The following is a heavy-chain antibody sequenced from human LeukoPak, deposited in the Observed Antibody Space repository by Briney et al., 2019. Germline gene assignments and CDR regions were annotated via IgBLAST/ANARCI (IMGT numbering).Heavy chain of an antibody. CDR1: GGSFSGYY. J-gene: IGHJ5*02. CDR2: INHSGST. CDR3: AGIRYNWNERWFDP. D-gene: IGHD1-20*01. V-gene: IGHV4-34*01. Sequence: SETLSLTCAVYGGSFSGYYWSWIRQPPGKGLEWIGEINHSGSTNYNPSLKSRVTISVDTSKNQFSLKLSSVTAADTAVYYCAGIRYNWNERWFDPWGQGTLVTVSS.